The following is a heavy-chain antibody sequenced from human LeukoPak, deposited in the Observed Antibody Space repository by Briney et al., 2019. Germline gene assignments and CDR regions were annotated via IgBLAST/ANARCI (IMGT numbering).Heavy chain of an antibody. V-gene: IGHV4-34*01. CDR3: ARATATVDY. D-gene: IGHD2-21*02. J-gene: IGHJ4*02. Sequence: SGTLSLTCAVYGGSFSGYYWSWIRQPPGKGLEWIGEINHSGSTNYNPSLKSRVTISVDTSKNQFSLELSSVTAADTAVYYCARATATVDYWGQGTLVTVSS. CDR1: GGSFSGYY. CDR2: INHSGST.